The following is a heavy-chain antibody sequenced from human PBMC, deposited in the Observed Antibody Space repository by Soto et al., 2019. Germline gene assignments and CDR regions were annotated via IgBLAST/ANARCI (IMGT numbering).Heavy chain of an antibody. Sequence: ASVKVSCKASGGTFSSYTISWVRQAPGQGLEWMGRIIPILGIANYAQKFQGRVTITADKSTSTAYMELSSLRSEDTAVYYCARDNTGGAREQLVHNAFDIWGQGTMVTVSS. CDR1: GGTFSSYT. D-gene: IGHD6-13*01. CDR3: ARDNTGGAREQLVHNAFDI. V-gene: IGHV1-69*04. CDR2: IIPILGIA. J-gene: IGHJ3*02.